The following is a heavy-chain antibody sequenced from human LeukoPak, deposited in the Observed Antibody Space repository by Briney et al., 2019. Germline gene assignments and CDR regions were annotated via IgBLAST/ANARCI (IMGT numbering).Heavy chain of an antibody. CDR1: GYIFSTYW. CDR2: IYPGDSDT. Sequence: LGESLKISCKGSGYIFSTYWIGWVRQMPGKGLEWMGVIYPGDSDTRYSPSFQGQVTISADKSISTAYLQWSSLKASDTAMYYCARPPTSREDCWGQGTLFTVSS. V-gene: IGHV5-51*01. J-gene: IGHJ4*02. CDR3: ARPPTSREDC. D-gene: IGHD1-26*01.